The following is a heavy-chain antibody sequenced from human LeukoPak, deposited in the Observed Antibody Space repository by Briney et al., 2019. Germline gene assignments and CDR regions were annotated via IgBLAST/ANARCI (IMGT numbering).Heavy chain of an antibody. CDR2: INPNSGGT. D-gene: IGHD6-13*01. CDR1: GYTFTGYY. CDR3: ARSNSIAAAGVKDY. Sequence: ASVKVSCEASGYTFTGYYMHWVRQAPGQGLEWMGWINPNSGGTNYAQKFQGRVTMTRDTSISTAYMELSRLRSDDTAVYYCARSNSIAAAGVKDYWGQGTLVTVSS. J-gene: IGHJ4*02. V-gene: IGHV1-2*02.